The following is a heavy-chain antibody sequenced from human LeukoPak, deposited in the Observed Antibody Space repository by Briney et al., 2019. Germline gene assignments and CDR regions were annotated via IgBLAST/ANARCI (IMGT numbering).Heavy chain of an antibody. CDR1: GGSISSSSYY. V-gene: IGHV4-39*07. D-gene: IGHD3-16*02. CDR3: AGESNDYVWGSYRHPNWFDP. CDR2: IYYSGST. Sequence: SETLSLTCTVSGGSISSSSYYWGWIRQPPGKGLEGIGSIYYSGSTYYNPSLKSRITISVDTSKNQFSLKLSSVTAADTAVYYCAGESNDYVWGSYRHPNWFDPWGQGTLVTVSS. J-gene: IGHJ5*02.